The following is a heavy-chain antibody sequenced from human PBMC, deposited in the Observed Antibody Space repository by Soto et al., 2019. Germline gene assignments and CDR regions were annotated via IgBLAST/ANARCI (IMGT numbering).Heavy chain of an antibody. CDR2: ISYDGSNK. CDR1: GFTFSSYG. Sequence: ESGGGVVQPGRSLRLSCAASGFTFSSYGMHWVRQAPGKGLEWVAVISYDGSNKYYADSVKGRFTISRDNSKNTLYLQMNSLRAEDTAVYYCAKDSVGPYYYYYGMDVWGQGTTVTVSS. J-gene: IGHJ6*02. CDR3: AKDSVGPYYYYYGMDV. V-gene: IGHV3-30*18.